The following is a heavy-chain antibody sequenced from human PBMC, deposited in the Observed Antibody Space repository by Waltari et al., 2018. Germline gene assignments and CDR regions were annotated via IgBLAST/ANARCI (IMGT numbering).Heavy chain of an antibody. CDR3: ARSIAAAGTHFDY. Sequence: QVQLQESGPGLVKPSQTLSLTCTVSGGSISSGSYYWSWIRQPAGKGLEWIGRIYTSGSTNYNPSLKRRVTISVDTSKNQFSLKLSSVTAADTAVYYCARSIAAAGTHFDYWGQGTLVTVSS. J-gene: IGHJ4*02. CDR1: GGSISSGSYY. V-gene: IGHV4-61*02. CDR2: IYTSGST. D-gene: IGHD6-13*01.